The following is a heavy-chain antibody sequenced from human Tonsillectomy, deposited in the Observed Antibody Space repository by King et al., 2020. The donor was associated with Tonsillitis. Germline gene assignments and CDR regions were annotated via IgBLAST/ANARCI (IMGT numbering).Heavy chain of an antibody. CDR1: GGTFSSFA. J-gene: IGHJ3*02. V-gene: IGHV1-69*09. CDR3: ARGGFGVAGSAAFDI. CDR2: IISILGIA. D-gene: IGHD6-19*01. Sequence: VQLVESGAEVKKPGSSVKVSCKASGGTFSSFAISWVRQAPGQGLEWMGRIISILGIANYAQKFQGRVTITADKSTSTAYMELSSLRSDDTAVYYCARGGFGVAGSAAFDIWGQGTMVTVSS.